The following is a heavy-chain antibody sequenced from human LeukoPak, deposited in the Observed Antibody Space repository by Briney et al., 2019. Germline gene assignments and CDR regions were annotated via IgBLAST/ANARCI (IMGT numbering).Heavy chain of an antibody. V-gene: IGHV3-7*01. D-gene: IGHD1-26*01. Sequence: GGSPRLSCAVSGSTSSRNFMSWVRQTPEKGLEWVANIDQDGSEKNYVDSVKGRFTISRDNAKNSLFLQMNSLRAEDTAIYYCASGAGWESGYWGQGTLVTVSS. CDR3: ASGAGWESGY. J-gene: IGHJ4*02. CDR2: IDQDGSEK. CDR1: GSTSSRNF.